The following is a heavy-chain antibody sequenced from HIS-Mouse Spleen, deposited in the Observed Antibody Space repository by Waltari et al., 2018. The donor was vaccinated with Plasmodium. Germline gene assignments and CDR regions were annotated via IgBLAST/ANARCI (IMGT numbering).Heavy chain of an antibody. J-gene: IGHJ2*01. CDR1: GIPFSSFW. CDR3: ASSWYWYFDL. D-gene: IGHD6-13*01. CDR2: IKQDGSEK. Sequence: EVQMVESGGGLVQPGGSLRFSCGAPGIPFSSFWMSWVRQAPGKGLGWVANIKQDGSEKYYVDSVKGRFTISRDNAKNSLYLQMNSLRAEDTAVYYCASSWYWYFDLWGRGTLVTVSS. V-gene: IGHV3-7*01.